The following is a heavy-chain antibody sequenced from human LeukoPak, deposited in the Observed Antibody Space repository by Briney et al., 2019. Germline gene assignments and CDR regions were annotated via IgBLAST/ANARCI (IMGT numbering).Heavy chain of an antibody. D-gene: IGHD6-19*01. Sequence: PGGSLRLSCAASGFSVRGHYMGWVRQAPQKGLEYVSVLDSGGATHYADSVKGRFTISRDNAKNSLYLQMNSLRAEDTAVYYCARLDGEQWLGADYYYMDVWGKGTTVTISS. CDR3: ARLDGEQWLGADYYYMDV. V-gene: IGHV3-53*01. CDR2: LDSGGAT. J-gene: IGHJ6*03. CDR1: GFSVRGHY.